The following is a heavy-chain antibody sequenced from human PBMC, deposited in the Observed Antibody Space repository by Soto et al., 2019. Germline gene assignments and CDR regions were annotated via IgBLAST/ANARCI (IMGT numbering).Heavy chain of an antibody. Sequence: QVQLVESGGGVVQPGRSLRLSCAASGFTFSSYGMHWVRQAPGKGLEWVAVISYDGSNKYYADSVKGRFTISRDNSKNTLYLQINSLRAEDTAVYYCAKVSDYIWGIASARLDYWGQGTLVTVSS. D-gene: IGHD3-16*01. V-gene: IGHV3-30*18. CDR3: AKVSDYIWGIASARLDY. CDR1: GFTFSSYG. J-gene: IGHJ4*02. CDR2: ISYDGSNK.